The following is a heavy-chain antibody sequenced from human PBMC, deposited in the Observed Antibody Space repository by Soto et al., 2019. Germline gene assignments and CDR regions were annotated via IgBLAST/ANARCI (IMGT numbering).Heavy chain of an antibody. Sequence: ASVKVSCKASGYTFTSYGISWVRQAPGQGLEWMGWISAYNGNTNYAQKLQGRVTMTTDTSTSTAYMELRSLRSDDTAVYYCARELQLAAAGTSVWFDPWGKGTLVTVSS. J-gene: IGHJ5*02. V-gene: IGHV1-18*01. CDR2: ISAYNGNT. CDR3: ARELQLAAAGTSVWFDP. CDR1: GYTFTSYG. D-gene: IGHD6-13*01.